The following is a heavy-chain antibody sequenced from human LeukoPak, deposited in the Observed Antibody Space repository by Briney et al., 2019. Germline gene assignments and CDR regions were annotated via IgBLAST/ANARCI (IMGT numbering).Heavy chain of an antibody. D-gene: IGHD1-26*01. CDR2: ISWNSGSI. Sequence: GRPLRLSCAASGFTFDDYAMHWVRQAPGKGLEWVSGISWNSGSIGYADSVKGRFTISRDNAKNSLYLQMNSLRAEDTALYYCAKGVEWELLPSSFDYWGQGTLVTVSS. V-gene: IGHV3-9*01. CDR3: AKGVEWELLPSSFDY. J-gene: IGHJ4*02. CDR1: GFTFDDYA.